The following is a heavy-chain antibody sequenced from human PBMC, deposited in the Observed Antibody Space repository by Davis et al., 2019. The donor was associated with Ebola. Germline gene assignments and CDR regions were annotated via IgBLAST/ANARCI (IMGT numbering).Heavy chain of an antibody. CDR3: AREGRYNYYGSGSYMDV. Sequence: ASVKVSCKASGYTFTSYYMHWVRQAPGQGLEWMGIINPSGGSTSYAQKFQGRVTMTRDTSTSTVYMELSSLRSEDTAVYYCAREGRYNYYGSGSYMDVWGKGTTVTVSS. D-gene: IGHD3-10*01. J-gene: IGHJ6*04. CDR1: GYTFTSYY. V-gene: IGHV1-46*01. CDR2: INPSGGST.